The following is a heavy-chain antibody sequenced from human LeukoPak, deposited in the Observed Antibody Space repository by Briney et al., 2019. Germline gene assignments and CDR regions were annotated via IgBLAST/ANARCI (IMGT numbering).Heavy chain of an antibody. D-gene: IGHD2-15*01. CDR2: VFYSGST. V-gene: IGHV4-39*01. Sequence: ASETLSLTCTVSGGSVSSSSYHWGWIRQPPGKGLEWIGSVFYSGSTYYNPSLKSRVTMSVDTSKNQFSLKLSSVIAADTAVYYCARLWSTDCSGGSCPHQPNYWGQGTLVTVSS. CDR1: GGSVSSSSYH. J-gene: IGHJ4*02. CDR3: ARLWSTDCSGGSCPHQPNY.